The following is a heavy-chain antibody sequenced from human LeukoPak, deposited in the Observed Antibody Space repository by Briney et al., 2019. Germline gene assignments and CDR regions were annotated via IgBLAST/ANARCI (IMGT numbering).Heavy chain of an antibody. CDR1: GGSISSYY. Sequence: SETLSLTCTVSGGSISSYYWSWIRQPPGKGLEWIGYIYYSGSTNYNPSLKSRVTISVDTSKNQFSLKLSSVTAADTAVYYCVRAVRGGSSWYSDFDYWGQGTLVTVSS. CDR2: IYYSGST. V-gene: IGHV4-59*01. J-gene: IGHJ4*02. CDR3: VRAVRGGSSWYSDFDY. D-gene: IGHD6-13*01.